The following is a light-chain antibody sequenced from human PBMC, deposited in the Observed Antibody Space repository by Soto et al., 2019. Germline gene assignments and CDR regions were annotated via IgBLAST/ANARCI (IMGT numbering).Light chain of an antibody. CDR2: DVS. Sequence: QSALTQPASESGCPGQSIAISCTGTSSDVGAYNYVSWYQQHPGKAPKLVIYDVSNRPSGVSDRFSGSKSGNTASLTISGLQAEDEADYYCTSYTTSSTYVFGSGTKLTVL. J-gene: IGLJ1*01. V-gene: IGLV2-14*01. CDR1: SSDVGAYNY. CDR3: TSYTTSSTYV.